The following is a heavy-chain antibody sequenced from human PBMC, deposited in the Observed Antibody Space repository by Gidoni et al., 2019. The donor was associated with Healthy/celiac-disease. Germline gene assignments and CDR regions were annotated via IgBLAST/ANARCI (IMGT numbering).Heavy chain of an antibody. CDR3: ARPAVHRWLYWYFDL. CDR2: ISYDGSNK. V-gene: IGHV3-30*01. Sequence: QVQLVESGGGVVQPGWSLRLSCAASGFTFSSYAMHGVRQAPGKGLEWVAVISYDGSNKYYADSVKGRFTISRDNSKNTLYLQMNSLRAEDTAVYYCARPAVHRWLYWYFDLWGRGTLVTVSS. CDR1: GFTFSSYA. D-gene: IGHD3-22*01. J-gene: IGHJ2*01.